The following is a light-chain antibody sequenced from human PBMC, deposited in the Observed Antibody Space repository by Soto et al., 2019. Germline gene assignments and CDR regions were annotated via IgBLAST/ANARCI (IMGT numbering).Light chain of an antibody. CDR2: GTS. Sequence: EIVLTQSPGTLSLSPGERASLSCGASQNVFSNLAWYQQKPGQAPSLLIYGTSNRASGIPDRFSGSGSGTDFTLSISGLEPEDFAVYFCQQYANSRTFGQGTKVDIK. V-gene: IGKV3-20*01. J-gene: IGKJ1*01. CDR1: QNVFSN. CDR3: QQYANSRT.